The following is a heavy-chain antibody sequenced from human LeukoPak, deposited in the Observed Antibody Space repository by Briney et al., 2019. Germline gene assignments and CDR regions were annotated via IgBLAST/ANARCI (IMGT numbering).Heavy chain of an antibody. J-gene: IGHJ4*02. CDR2: ITTSSSSI. V-gene: IGHV3-48*01. D-gene: IGHD3/OR15-3a*01. Sequence: GGSLRLSCAASGFTFSSYSMNWVRQAPGRGLEWLSYITTSSSSIYYADSVKGRFTISGDNAKNSLYLQMNSLRAEDTAVYYCARDRDWAFDYWGQGTLVTVSS. CDR1: GFTFSSYS. CDR3: ARDRDWAFDY.